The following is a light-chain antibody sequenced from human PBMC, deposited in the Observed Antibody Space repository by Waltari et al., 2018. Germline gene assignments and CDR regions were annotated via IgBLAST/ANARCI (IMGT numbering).Light chain of an antibody. Sequence: EIVLTQSPGTLSLSPGERATLSCRASQSVGSHYLAWYQQMPGQAPRVLIYGASSRATCIPERFSGSGSGTEFTLTISRLEPEDFAVYYCQHYGSLPPYTFGQGTKLEIK. V-gene: IGKV3-20*01. CDR3: QHYGSLPPYT. J-gene: IGKJ2*01. CDR1: QSVGSHY. CDR2: GAS.